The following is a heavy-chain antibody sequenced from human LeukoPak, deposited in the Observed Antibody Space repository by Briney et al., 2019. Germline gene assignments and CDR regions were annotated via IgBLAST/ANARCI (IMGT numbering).Heavy chain of an antibody. Sequence: ASVKVSCKASGYTFTGYCMHWVRQAPGQGLEWMGWINPNSGGTNYAQKFQGRVTITRNTSISTAYMELSSLRSEDTAFYYCARGRVGPSRRTGTMVWFDPWGQGTLVTVSS. V-gene: IGHV1-2*02. D-gene: IGHD1-7*01. CDR2: INPNSGGT. J-gene: IGHJ5*02. CDR3: ARGRVGPSRRTGTMVWFDP. CDR1: GYTFTGYC.